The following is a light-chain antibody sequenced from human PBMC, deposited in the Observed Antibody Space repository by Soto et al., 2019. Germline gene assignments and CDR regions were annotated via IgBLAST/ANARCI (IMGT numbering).Light chain of an antibody. CDR3: QQYGSSPPWT. CDR2: GAS. J-gene: IGKJ1*01. Sequence: EIVLTQSPGTLSLSPGERATLSCRARQSVSSSFLAWYQQKPGQAPRLRIYGASSRATGIPDRFSGSGSATDFPLTISRLEPEDFAVYYCQQYGSSPPWTFGQGTKVEIK. CDR1: QSVSSSF. V-gene: IGKV3-20*01.